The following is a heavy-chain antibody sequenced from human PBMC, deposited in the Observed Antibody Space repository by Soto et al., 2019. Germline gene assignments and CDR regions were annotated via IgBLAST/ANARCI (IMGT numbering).Heavy chain of an antibody. D-gene: IGHD3-9*01. CDR2: IYWDDDK. J-gene: IGHJ3*02. CDR1: GFAVSTMRVG. CDR3: AHRGPKTGSAFHI. Sequence: GPTLVNPRQTGTVTCTFSGFAVSTMRVGVCCIRQPPGKALEWLALIYWDDDKRYSPSLESRLIITKDTSKNQVVLTMTNMDPVDTATYYCAHRGPKTGSAFHIWGQGTMVTVSS. V-gene: IGHV2-5*02.